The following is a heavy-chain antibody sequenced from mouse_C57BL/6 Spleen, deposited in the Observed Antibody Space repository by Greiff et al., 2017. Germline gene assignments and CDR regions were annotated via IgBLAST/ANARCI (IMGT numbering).Heavy chain of an antibody. CDR2: IHPNSGST. CDR1: GYTFTSYW. J-gene: IGHJ3*01. D-gene: IGHD1-1*01. V-gene: IGHV1-64*01. CDR3: ARNYGSGFAY. Sequence: VKLQQPGAELVKPGASVKLSCKASGYTFTSYWMHWVKQRPGQGLEWIGMIHPNSGSTNYNEKFKSKATLTVDKSSSTAYMQLSSLTSEDSAVYYCARNYGSGFAYWGQGTLVTVSA.